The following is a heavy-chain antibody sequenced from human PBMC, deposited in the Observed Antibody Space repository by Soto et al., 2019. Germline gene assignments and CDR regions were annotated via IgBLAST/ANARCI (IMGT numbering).Heavy chain of an antibody. Sequence: ASVKVSCKASGYTFTGYVISRVRQAPGQGLEWMGWITAYSGGTNYAQKFQGWVTMTRDTSISTAYMELSRLRSDDTAVYYCALGIAVAGPYFDYWGQGTLVTVSS. V-gene: IGHV1-2*04. CDR1: GYTFTGYV. J-gene: IGHJ4*02. CDR3: ALGIAVAGPYFDY. D-gene: IGHD6-19*01. CDR2: ITAYSGGT.